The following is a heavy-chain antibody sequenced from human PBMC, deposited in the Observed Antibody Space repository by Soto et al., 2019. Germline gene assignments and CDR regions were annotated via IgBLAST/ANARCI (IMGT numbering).Heavy chain of an antibody. CDR2: INHSGST. J-gene: IGHJ6*02. D-gene: IGHD4-4*01. CDR3: ARVPLLWTTVTSYYYYYYGMDV. CDR1: GGSFSGYY. Sequence: AETLSLTCAVYGGSFSGYYWSWIRQPPGKGLEWIGEINHSGSTNYNPSLKSRVTISVDTSKNPFYLKMSSVTAADTAVYYCARVPLLWTTVTSYYYYYYGMDVWGQGTTVTVSS. V-gene: IGHV4-34*01.